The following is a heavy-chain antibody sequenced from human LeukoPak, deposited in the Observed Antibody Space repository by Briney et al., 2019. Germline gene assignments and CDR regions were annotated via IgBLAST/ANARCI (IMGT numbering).Heavy chain of an antibody. D-gene: IGHD3-16*01. CDR1: GFSFRSHG. CDR3: AKDDDWGRFNH. V-gene: IGHV3-23*01. J-gene: IGHJ1*01. CDR2: ISSRGDIT. Sequence: PGGSLRLSCAASGFSFRSHGMNWVRQAPGKGLEWVSGISSRGDITYYKDSVRGRFTISRDNFKNTVSLQLNSLRAEDTAMYYCAKDDDWGRFNHWGQGTLVTVSS.